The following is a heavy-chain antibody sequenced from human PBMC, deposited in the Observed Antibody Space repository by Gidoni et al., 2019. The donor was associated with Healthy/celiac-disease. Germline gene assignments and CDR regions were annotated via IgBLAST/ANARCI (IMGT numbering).Heavy chain of an antibody. CDR2: ISGSGGST. CDR1: GLTFSSYA. Sequence: EVQLLESGGGLVQPGGSLRLSCAASGLTFSSYAMSWVRQAPGKGLELVSAISGSGGSTYYADSVKGRFTISRDNSKNTLYLQMNSLRAEDTAVYYCAKGVRYSRSYYFDYWGQGTLVTVSS. D-gene: IGHD6-13*01. CDR3: AKGVRYSRSYYFDY. V-gene: IGHV3-23*01. J-gene: IGHJ4*02.